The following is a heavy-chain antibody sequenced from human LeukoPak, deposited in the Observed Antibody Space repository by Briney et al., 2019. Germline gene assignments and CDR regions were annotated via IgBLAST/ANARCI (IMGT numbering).Heavy chain of an antibody. D-gene: IGHD3-10*02. CDR3: AILFGDLGLDY. V-gene: IGHV4-59*12. CDR1: GGSISSYY. Sequence: SETLSLTCTVSGGSISSYYWSWIRQPPGKGLEWIGYIYYSGSTNYNPSLKSRVTISVDRSKNQFSLKLSSVTAADTAVYYCAILFGDLGLDYWGQGTLVTVSS. J-gene: IGHJ4*02. CDR2: IYYSGST.